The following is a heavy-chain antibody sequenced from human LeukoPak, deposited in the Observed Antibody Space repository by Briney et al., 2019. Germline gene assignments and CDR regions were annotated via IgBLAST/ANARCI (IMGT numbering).Heavy chain of an antibody. J-gene: IGHJ3*02. Sequence: PGGSLRLSCAASGFTFDDYAMHWVRQAPGKGLEWVSGISWNSGSIGYADSVKGRFTISRDNAKNSLYLQMNSLRAEDMALYYCAKDGGYDILTGYSAGAFDIWGQGTMVTVSS. CDR2: ISWNSGSI. V-gene: IGHV3-9*03. D-gene: IGHD3-9*01. CDR3: AKDGGYDILTGYSAGAFDI. CDR1: GFTFDDYA.